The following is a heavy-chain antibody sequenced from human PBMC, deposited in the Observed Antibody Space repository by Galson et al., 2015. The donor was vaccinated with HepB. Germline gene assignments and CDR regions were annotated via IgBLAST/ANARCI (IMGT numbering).Heavy chain of an antibody. CDR2: INWNGGST. D-gene: IGHD1-26*01. Sequence: SLRLSCAASGFTFDDYGMSWVRQAPGKGLEWVSGINWNGGSTGYADSVKGRFTISRDNAKNSLYLQMNSLRAEDTALYYCARVGGSYSGPSAFDIWGQGTMVTVSS. J-gene: IGHJ3*02. V-gene: IGHV3-20*04. CDR3: ARVGGSYSGPSAFDI. CDR1: GFTFDDYG.